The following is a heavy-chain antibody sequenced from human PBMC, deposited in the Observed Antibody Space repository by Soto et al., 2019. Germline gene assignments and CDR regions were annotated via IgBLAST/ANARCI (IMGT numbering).Heavy chain of an antibody. J-gene: IGHJ6*02. V-gene: IGHV3-13*05. CDR2: ISAAGDP. CDR1: GFTFRNYD. CDR3: ARTDRDFYGLDV. Sequence: EVQLVESGGGLVQPGGSLRLSCEASGFTFRNYDMHWVRQGTGTGLEWVSGISAAGDPDYADSVEGRFTISRENAQNSFFLQMNSLRVGDTAVYYCARTDRDFYGLDVWGQWTTVIVSS.